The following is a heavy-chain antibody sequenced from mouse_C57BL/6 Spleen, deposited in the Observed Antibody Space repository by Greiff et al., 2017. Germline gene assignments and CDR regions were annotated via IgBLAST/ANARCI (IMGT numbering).Heavy chain of an antibody. CDR3: ARGGLSPFDY. CDR1: GYSITSGYY. Sequence: DVKLQESGPGLVKPSQSLSLTCSVTGYSITSGYYWNWIRQFPGNKLEWMGYISYDGSNNYNPSLKNRSSITRDTSKNQFFLKLNSVTTEDTATYYCARGGLSPFDYWGQGTTLTVSS. D-gene: IGHD3-1*01. CDR2: ISYDGSN. J-gene: IGHJ2*01. V-gene: IGHV3-6*01.